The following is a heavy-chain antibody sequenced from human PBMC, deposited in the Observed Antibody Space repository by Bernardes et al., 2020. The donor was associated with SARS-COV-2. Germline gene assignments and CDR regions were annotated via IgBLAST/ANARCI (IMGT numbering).Heavy chain of an antibody. D-gene: IGHD3-9*01. CDR2: ITPNSGGT. CDR1: GYTFTGYY. Sequence: DSVQVSCKASGYTFTGYYMPWVRQAPGQGLEWMGWITPNSGGTTYAQKFQGRVTMTRDTSISTAYMELSRLRSDDTAVYYCARDSTIFYYGMDVWGQGTTVTVSS. CDR3: ARDSTIFYYGMDV. V-gene: IGHV1-2*02. J-gene: IGHJ6*02.